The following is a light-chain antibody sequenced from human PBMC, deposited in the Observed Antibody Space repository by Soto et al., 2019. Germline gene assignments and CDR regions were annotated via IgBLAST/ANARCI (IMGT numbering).Light chain of an antibody. Sequence: QSVLTQPPSVSGAPGQWVTISCTGSSSNFGAGFAVHWFQQLPGTAPKLLIFGSTNRPSGVPDRFSGSESGTSASLAITGLQAEDEADYYCQSYDSSLSGYVFGTGTKVTVL. V-gene: IGLV1-40*01. J-gene: IGLJ1*01. CDR2: GST. CDR1: SSNFGAGFA. CDR3: QSYDSSLSGYV.